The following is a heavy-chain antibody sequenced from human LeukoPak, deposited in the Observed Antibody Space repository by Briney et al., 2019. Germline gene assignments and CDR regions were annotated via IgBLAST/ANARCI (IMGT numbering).Heavy chain of an antibody. J-gene: IGHJ6*02. Sequence: ASVKVSCKATGYNFISYVINWVRQAPGQGLEWMGWTSAYNGNTKYAQKIQGRVTMTADTSTSIAYMELSSLRSEDTAVYYCARGSGNPHGYYYYYGMDVWGQGTTVTVSS. V-gene: IGHV1-18*01. CDR1: GYNFISYV. CDR3: ARGSGNPHGYYYYYGMDV. D-gene: IGHD4-23*01. CDR2: TSAYNGNT.